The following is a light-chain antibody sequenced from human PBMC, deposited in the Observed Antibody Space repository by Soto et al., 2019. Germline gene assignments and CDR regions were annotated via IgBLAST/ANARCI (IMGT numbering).Light chain of an antibody. CDR1: QGVRND. J-gene: IGKJ2*01. V-gene: IGKV1-6*01. CDR2: AAS. CDR3: LQDYNYPYT. Sequence: AIQMTQSPSSLSASVGDRVTITCRASQGVRNDLGWYKQKPGKAPKLLIYAASSLQSGVPSRFSGSGSGTDFTLTINSLQPEDFATYYCLQDYNYPYTFGQGTKLEIK.